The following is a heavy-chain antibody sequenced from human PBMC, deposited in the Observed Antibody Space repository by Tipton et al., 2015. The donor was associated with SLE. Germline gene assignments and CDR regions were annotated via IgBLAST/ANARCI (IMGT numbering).Heavy chain of an antibody. Sequence: LRLSCTVSGGSIISGSYYWSWIRQPPGKGLEWIGYIYYSGSTNYNPSLKSRVTISVDTSKNQFSLKLSSVTAADTAVYYCASGAMDFDYWGQGTLVTVSS. V-gene: IGHV4-61*01. CDR2: IYYSGST. D-gene: IGHD5-18*01. J-gene: IGHJ4*02. CDR1: GGSIISGSYY. CDR3: ASGAMDFDY.